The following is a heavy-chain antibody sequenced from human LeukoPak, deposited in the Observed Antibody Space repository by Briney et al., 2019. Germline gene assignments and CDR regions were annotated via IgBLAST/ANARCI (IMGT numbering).Heavy chain of an antibody. V-gene: IGHV1-24*01. CDR3: ASRIAVAGTVDY. CDR1: GYTLTELS. D-gene: IGHD6-19*01. Sequence: GASVKVSCKVSGYTLTELSMHWVRQAPGKGLEWMGGLDPEDGETIHAQKFQGRVTMTEDTSTDTAYMELSSLRSEDTAVYYCASRIAVAGTVDYWGQGTLVTVSS. J-gene: IGHJ4*02. CDR2: LDPEDGET.